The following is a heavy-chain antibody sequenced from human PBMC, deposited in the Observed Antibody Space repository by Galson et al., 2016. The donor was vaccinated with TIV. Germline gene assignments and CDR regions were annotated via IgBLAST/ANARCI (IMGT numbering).Heavy chain of an antibody. J-gene: IGHJ4*02. V-gene: IGHV2-70*11. Sequence: PALVKPTQTLTLTCTFSGFSLTTSGMCVSWIRQPPGKALEWLARTDWDDDKYYSTSLRTRLTLSKGTSKNQVVLTMTNMDTVDTATYYCARRGPRGDTDYWGQGTFVTVSS. CDR1: GFSLTTSGMC. CDR3: ARRGPRGDTDY. CDR2: TDWDDDK.